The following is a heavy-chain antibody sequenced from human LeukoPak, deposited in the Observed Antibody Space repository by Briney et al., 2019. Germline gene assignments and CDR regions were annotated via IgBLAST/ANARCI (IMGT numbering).Heavy chain of an antibody. Sequence: GRSLRLSCAASGFTFSSYSMNWVRQAPGKGLEWVSFISSSSSYIYYADSVKGRFTISRDNAKNSLYLQMNSLRAEDTAVYYCARWDPNQLLYYYYYMDVWGKGTTVTVSS. CDR3: ARWDPNQLLYYYYYMDV. J-gene: IGHJ6*03. CDR1: GFTFSSYS. V-gene: IGHV3-21*01. D-gene: IGHD2-2*01. CDR2: ISSSSSYI.